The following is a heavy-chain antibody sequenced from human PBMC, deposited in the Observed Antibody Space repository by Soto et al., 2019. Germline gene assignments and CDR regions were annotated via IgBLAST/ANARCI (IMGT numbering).Heavy chain of an antibody. V-gene: IGHV3-30*18. CDR2: ISYDGSNK. D-gene: IGHD2-2*01. CDR3: AKAGYCSSTSCYNGGDYYYYYGMDV. CDR1: GFTFSSYG. Sequence: QVQLVESGGGVVQPGRSLRLSCAASGFTFSSYGMHWVRQAPGKGLEWVAVISYDGSNKYYADSVKGRFIISRDNSKNTLYLQMNSLRAEDTAVYYCAKAGYCSSTSCYNGGDYYYYYGMDVWGQGTTVTVSS. J-gene: IGHJ6*02.